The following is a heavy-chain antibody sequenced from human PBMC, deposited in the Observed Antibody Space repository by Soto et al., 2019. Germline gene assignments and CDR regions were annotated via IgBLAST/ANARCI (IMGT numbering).Heavy chain of an antibody. CDR1: GGSISSGGYY. V-gene: IGHV4-31*03. CDR3: ARDRGVVVVPAATSHYYYGMDV. Sequence: QVQLQESGPGLVKPSQTLSLTCTVSGGSISSGGYYWSWIRQHPGKGLEWIGYIYYSGSTYYNPSLKGRVTISVDTSKNQFSLKRSSVTAADTAVYYCARDRGVVVVPAATSHYYYGMDVWGQGTTVTVSS. J-gene: IGHJ6*02. D-gene: IGHD2-2*01. CDR2: IYYSGST.